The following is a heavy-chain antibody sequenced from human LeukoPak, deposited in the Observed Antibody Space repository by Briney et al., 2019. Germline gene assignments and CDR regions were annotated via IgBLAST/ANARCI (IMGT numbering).Heavy chain of an antibody. J-gene: IGHJ4*02. CDR2: IIPIFGTA. CDR3: AREAVEMATGPLDY. D-gene: IGHD5-24*01. Sequence: SVKVSCKASGGTFSSYAISWVRQAPGQGLEWMGGIIPIFGTANYAQKFQGRVTITTDESTSTDYMELSSLGSEDTAVYYCAREAVEMATGPLDYWGQGTLVTVSS. V-gene: IGHV1-69*05. CDR1: GGTFSSYA.